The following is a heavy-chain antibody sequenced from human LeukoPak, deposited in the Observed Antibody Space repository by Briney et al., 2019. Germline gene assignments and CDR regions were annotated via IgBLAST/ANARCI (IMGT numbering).Heavy chain of an antibody. CDR2: INHSGST. V-gene: IGHV4-34*01. CDR1: GGSFSGYY. Sequence: SETPSLTCAVYGGSFSGYYWSWIRQPPGKGLEWIGEINHSGSTNYNPSLKSRVTISVDTSKNQFSLKLSSVTAADTAVYYCEGLNVGAGFGMDVWGKGTTVTVSS. CDR3: EGLNVGAGFGMDV. J-gene: IGHJ6*04. D-gene: IGHD3-16*01.